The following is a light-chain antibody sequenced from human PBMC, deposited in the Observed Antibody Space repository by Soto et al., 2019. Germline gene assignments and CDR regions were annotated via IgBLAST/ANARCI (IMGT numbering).Light chain of an antibody. V-gene: IGKV3-20*01. Sequence: EIVLTQSPGTLSLSPGERSTLSCRASQSVSSSYLAWYQQKPGQAPRLLIYGSSSRATGIPDRFSGSGCGTDFNLTISRMEPEDFALYYCQQYGSSNLFTFGPGTKVDIK. CDR2: GSS. CDR3: QQYGSSNLFT. CDR1: QSVSSSY. J-gene: IGKJ3*01.